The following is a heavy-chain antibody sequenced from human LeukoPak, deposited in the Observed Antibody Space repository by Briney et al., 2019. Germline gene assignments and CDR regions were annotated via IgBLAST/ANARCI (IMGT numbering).Heavy chain of an antibody. J-gene: IGHJ2*01. Sequence: SETLSLTCTVSGGSISSYFWNWVRQPPGKGLEWIGYISYSGSTSYNSSFNSRVTISLDTSKKQVSLKLSFVTAADTAVYFCARGVGSGGYYGSSHWRLDLWGRGTLVTVSS. CDR2: ISYSGST. CDR3: ARGVGSGGYYGSSHWRLDL. D-gene: IGHD3-22*01. V-gene: IGHV4-59*01. CDR1: GGSISSYF.